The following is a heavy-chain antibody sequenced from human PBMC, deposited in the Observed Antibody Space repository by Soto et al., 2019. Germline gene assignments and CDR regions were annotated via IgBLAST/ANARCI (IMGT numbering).Heavy chain of an antibody. J-gene: IGHJ6*03. V-gene: IGHV1-18*01. CDR2: ISAYNGNT. CDR3: ARGRQPVGYSYYYMDV. D-gene: IGHD6-13*01. Sequence: QVQLLQSGAEVKKPGASVKVSCKASGYTFTNYGITWVRQAPGQGLEWMGWISAYNGNTHYTQRLQGRVTMTTDTPASTAYRGLRALRSAARAVYYCARGRQPVGYSYYYMDV. CDR1: GYTFTNYG.